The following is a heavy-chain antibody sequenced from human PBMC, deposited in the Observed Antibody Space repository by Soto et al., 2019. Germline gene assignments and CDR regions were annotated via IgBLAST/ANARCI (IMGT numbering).Heavy chain of an antibody. CDR1: GFTFGDYA. D-gene: IGHD5-12*01. CDR3: TRDPSGYDRAYYYYYYMDV. CDR2: IRSKAYGGTT. V-gene: IGHV3-49*03. Sequence: GGSLRLSCTASGFTFGDYAMSWFRQAPGKGLEWVGFIRSKAYGGTTEYAASVKGRFTISRDDSNSIAYLQMNSLKTDDTAVYYCTRDPSGYDRAYYYYYYMDVWGKGTTVTVSS. J-gene: IGHJ6*03.